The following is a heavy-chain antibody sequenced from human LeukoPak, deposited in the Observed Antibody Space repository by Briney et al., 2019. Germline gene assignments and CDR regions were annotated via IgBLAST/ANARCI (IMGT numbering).Heavy chain of an antibody. J-gene: IGHJ4*02. V-gene: IGHV3-21*04. D-gene: IGHD3-22*01. Sequence: PGGSLRLSCAASGFTFSSYSMNWVRQAPGKGLEWVSSISSSSYIYYADSVKGRFTISRDNAKNSLYLQMNSLRAEDTAVYYCAKDARARSYYYDSSGYTPDYWGQGTLVTVSS. CDR2: ISSSSYI. CDR1: GFTFSSYS. CDR3: AKDARARSYYYDSSGYTPDY.